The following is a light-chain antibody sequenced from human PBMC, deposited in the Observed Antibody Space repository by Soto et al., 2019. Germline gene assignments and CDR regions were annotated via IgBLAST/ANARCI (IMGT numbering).Light chain of an antibody. V-gene: IGKV1-5*01. CDR3: QQTYTLAVT. Sequence: IRLFQSTSPLSASVGERVTVTCRASQSISSWLAWYQQKPGNAPRLLIYDASSLESGVPSRISGSGSGTDLTLTITSLEVDDFATYYCQQTYTLAVTFAGGTKVDIK. CDR2: DAS. CDR1: QSISSW. J-gene: IGKJ4*01.